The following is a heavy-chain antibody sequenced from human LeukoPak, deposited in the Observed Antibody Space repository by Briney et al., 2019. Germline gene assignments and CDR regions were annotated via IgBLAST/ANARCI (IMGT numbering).Heavy chain of an antibody. CDR2: ISSSSSYI. CDR3: ARDSGNRRVDPYGMDV. D-gene: IGHD2-2*01. Sequence: PGGSLRLSCAASGFTFSSYSMNWVRQAPGKGLEWVSSISSSSSYIYYADSVEGRFTISRDNAKNSLYLQMNSLRAEDTAVYYCARDSGNRRVDPYGMDVWGQGTTVTVSS. CDR1: GFTFSSYS. J-gene: IGHJ6*02. V-gene: IGHV3-21*01.